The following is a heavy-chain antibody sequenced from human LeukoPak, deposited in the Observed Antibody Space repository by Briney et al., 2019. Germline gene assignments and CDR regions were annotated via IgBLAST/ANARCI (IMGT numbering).Heavy chain of an antibody. J-gene: IGHJ3*02. V-gene: IGHV3-48*03. D-gene: IGHD6-13*01. Sequence: GGSLRLSCAASGFTFSSYEMNWVRQAPGKGLEWVSYISSSGSTIYYADSVKGRFTISRDNAKNSLYLQMNSLRAEDMALYYCAKAEDSSSWYWGAFDIWGQGTMVTVSS. CDR3: AKAEDSSSWYWGAFDI. CDR2: ISSSGSTI. CDR1: GFTFSSYE.